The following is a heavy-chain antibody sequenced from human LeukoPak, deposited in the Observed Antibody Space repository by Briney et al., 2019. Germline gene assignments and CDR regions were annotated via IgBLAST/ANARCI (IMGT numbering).Heavy chain of an antibody. Sequence: GGSLRLSCVASGFTFSKYGMHWVRQAPGKGLEWLAIIWYDGHNKYYADSVKGRFTISRDNSKNTLFLEMTNLRAEDTAVYYCAREWGLIAVAGGPGYWGQGALVTVSS. CDR2: IWYDGHNK. CDR3: AREWGLIAVAGGPGY. CDR1: GFTFSKYG. D-gene: IGHD6-19*01. V-gene: IGHV3-33*01. J-gene: IGHJ4*02.